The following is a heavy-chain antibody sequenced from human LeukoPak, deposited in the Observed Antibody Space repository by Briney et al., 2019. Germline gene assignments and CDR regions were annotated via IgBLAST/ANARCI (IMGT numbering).Heavy chain of an antibody. J-gene: IGHJ4*02. V-gene: IGHV3-48*03. CDR1: GFTLSSYE. D-gene: IGHD6-13*01. CDR2: ISSSGSTI. Sequence: TGGSLRLSCAPSGFTLSSYEMNWVRQAPGKGLEWVSNISSSGSTIYYSDSVKGRFTISRDNAKNSLYLQMISLRAEDTAVYYCARAQNRIAAAGTFGYWGQGTLVTVSS. CDR3: ARAQNRIAAAGTFGY.